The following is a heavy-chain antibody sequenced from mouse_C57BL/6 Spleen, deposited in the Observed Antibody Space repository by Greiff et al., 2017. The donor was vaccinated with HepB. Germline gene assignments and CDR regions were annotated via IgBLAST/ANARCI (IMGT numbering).Heavy chain of an antibody. Sequence: EVKLVESGGGLVKPGGSLKLSCAASGFTFSSYAMSWVRQTPEKRLEWVATISDGGSYTYYPDNVKGRFTISRDNAKNNLYLQMSHLKSEDTAMYYCARVDYHYYFDYWGQGTTLTVSS. J-gene: IGHJ2*01. CDR2: ISDGGSYT. V-gene: IGHV5-4*03. CDR3: ARVDYHYYFDY. CDR1: GFTFSSYA. D-gene: IGHD2-4*01.